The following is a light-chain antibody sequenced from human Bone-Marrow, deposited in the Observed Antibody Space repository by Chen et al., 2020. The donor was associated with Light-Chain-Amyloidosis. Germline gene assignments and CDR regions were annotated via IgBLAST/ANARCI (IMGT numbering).Light chain of an antibody. Sequence: SSELTQPPSVSVSPGQTARITCSGDDLPTKYAYWYQQKPGQAPVLVIHRDTERPSGISERFSGCSSGTTATLTISGVQAEDEADYHCQSADSSGTYEVIFGGGTKLTVL. J-gene: IGLJ2*01. CDR2: RDT. CDR3: QSADSSGTYEVI. V-gene: IGLV3-25*03. CDR1: DLPTKY.